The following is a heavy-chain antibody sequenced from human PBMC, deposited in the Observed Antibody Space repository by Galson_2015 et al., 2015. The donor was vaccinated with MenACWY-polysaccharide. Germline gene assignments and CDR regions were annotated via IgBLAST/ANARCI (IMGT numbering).Heavy chain of an antibody. CDR3: ARYGETRNPTKYYMDV. Sequence: SETLSLTCIVSGGSISGYYWSWIRQPPGKGLEWIGYIHYSGSAVYNPSLKSRLIISVDRSKNQFSLTLTSVTAADTAVYYCARYGETRNPTKYYMDVWGKGTTVTASS. V-gene: IGHV4-59*01. D-gene: IGHD4-17*01. CDR2: IHYSGSA. CDR1: GGSISGYY. J-gene: IGHJ6*03.